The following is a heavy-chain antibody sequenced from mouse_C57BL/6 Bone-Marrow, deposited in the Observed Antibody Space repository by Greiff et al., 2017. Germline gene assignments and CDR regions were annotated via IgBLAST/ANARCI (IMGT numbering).Heavy chain of an antibody. CDR3: ARRVYYGNCLDY. Sequence: SGPELVKPGASVKISCKASGYAFSSSWMNWVKQRPGKGLEWIGRIYPGDGDTNYNGKFKGKATLTADKSSSTAYMQLSSLTSEDSAVYFCARRVYYGNCLDYWGQGTTLTVSS. V-gene: IGHV1-82*01. J-gene: IGHJ2*01. CDR2: IYPGDGDT. D-gene: IGHD2-1*01. CDR1: GYAFSSSW.